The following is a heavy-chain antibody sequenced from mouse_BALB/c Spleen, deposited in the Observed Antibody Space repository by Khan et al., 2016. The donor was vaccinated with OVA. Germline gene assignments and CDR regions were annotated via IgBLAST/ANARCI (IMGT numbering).Heavy chain of an antibody. D-gene: IGHD2-14*01. CDR2: INPRTSYT. V-gene: IGHV1-4*01. CDR3: ARRTTGYAMDY. Sequence: QVQLKESGAELARPGASVKMSCKASGYTFTSNTMHWVKQRPGQGLEWIGYINPRTSYTNYNQKFKDKATLTADKSPSTAYMQLSSLTSEDSAVYYCARRTTGYAMDYWGQGTSVTVSS. J-gene: IGHJ4*01. CDR1: GYTFTSNT.